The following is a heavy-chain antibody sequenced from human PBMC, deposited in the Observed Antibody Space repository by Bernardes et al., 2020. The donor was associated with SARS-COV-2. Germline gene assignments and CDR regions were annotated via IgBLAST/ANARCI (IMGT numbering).Heavy chain of an antibody. CDR3: ARGVRGNYPQDAFDI. CDR1: GYTFTGYY. D-gene: IGHD3-16*02. V-gene: IGHV1-2*04. J-gene: IGHJ3*02. CDR2: INPNSGGT. Sequence: ASVKVSCKASGYTFTGYYMHWVRQAPGQGLEWMGWINPNSGGTNYAQKFQGWVTMTRDTSISTAYMELSRLRSDDTAVYDCARGVRGNYPQDAFDIWGQGTMVTVSS.